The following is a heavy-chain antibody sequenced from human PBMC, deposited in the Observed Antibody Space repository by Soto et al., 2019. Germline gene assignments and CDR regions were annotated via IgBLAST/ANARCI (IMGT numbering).Heavy chain of an antibody. CDR1: GFTFSSYA. D-gene: IGHD3-10*01. CDR2: ISGSGGST. Sequence: GGSLILSCAASGFTFSSYAMSWVRQAPGKGLEWVSAISGSGGSTYYADSVKGRFTISRDNSKNTLYLQMNSLRAEDTVVYHCSRVPRNNRGAPLDYWGQGTLVSVSS. V-gene: IGHV3-23*01. CDR3: SRVPRNNRGAPLDY. J-gene: IGHJ4*02.